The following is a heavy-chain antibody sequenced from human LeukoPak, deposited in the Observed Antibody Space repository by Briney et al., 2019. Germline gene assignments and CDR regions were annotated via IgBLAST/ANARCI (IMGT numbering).Heavy chain of an antibody. Sequence: GGSLRLSCAASGFTFSDYSMNWVRQAPGKGLDWVSSISSTSDYIYYADSVKGRFTISRDNSKNTLYLQMNSLRAEDTAVYYCARDPLPYYYDSSGYPWGQGTLVTVSS. V-gene: IGHV3-21*01. D-gene: IGHD3-22*01. CDR1: GFTFSDYS. J-gene: IGHJ5*02. CDR2: ISSTSDYI. CDR3: ARDPLPYYYDSSGYP.